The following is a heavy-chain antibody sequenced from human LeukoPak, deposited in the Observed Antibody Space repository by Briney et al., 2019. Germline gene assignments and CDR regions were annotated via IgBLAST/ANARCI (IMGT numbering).Heavy chain of an antibody. J-gene: IGHJ4*02. CDR3: ARDSMVRGVI. Sequence: SETLSLTCTVSGGSISSYYWSWIRQPPGKGLEWIGEINHSGSTNYNPSLKSRVTISVDTSKNQFSLKLSSVTAADTAVYYCARDSMVRGVIWGQGTLVTVSS. CDR2: INHSGST. D-gene: IGHD3-10*01. V-gene: IGHV4-34*01. CDR1: GGSISSYY.